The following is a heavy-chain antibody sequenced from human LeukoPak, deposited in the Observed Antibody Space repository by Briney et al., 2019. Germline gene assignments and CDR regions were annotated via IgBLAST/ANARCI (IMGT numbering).Heavy chain of an antibody. Sequence: GGSLRLSCAASGFTFSSYGMHWVSQAPGKGLEWVAVIWYDGSIKYYADSVKGRFTVSRDNSKNTVYLEVNSLRAEDTAVYNCARDSGYSSGSYGMDVWGQGTTVTVSS. J-gene: IGHJ6*02. V-gene: IGHV3-33*01. CDR1: GFTFSSYG. CDR3: ARDSGYSSGSYGMDV. CDR2: IWYDGSIK. D-gene: IGHD5-18*01.